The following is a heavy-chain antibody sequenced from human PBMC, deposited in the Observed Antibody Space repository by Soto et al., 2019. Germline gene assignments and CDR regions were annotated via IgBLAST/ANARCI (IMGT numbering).Heavy chain of an antibody. D-gene: IGHD3-3*01. CDR1: GGTFSSYA. Sequence: GASVKVSCKASGGTFSSYAISWVRQAPGQGLEWMGGINPNSGGTNYAQKFQGRVTMTRDTSISTAYMELSRLRSDDTAVYYCARGSFWSGCDYWGQGTLVTVSS. J-gene: IGHJ4*02. CDR3: ARGSFWSGCDY. CDR2: INPNSGGT. V-gene: IGHV1-2*02.